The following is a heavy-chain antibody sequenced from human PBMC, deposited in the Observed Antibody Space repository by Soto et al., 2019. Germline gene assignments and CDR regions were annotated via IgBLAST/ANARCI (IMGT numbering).Heavy chain of an antibody. CDR3: AKGKGGNNYFDY. J-gene: IGHJ4*02. Sequence: EVLLVESGGGLVQPGGSLRLSCSASGFTFDDYAMHWVRQAPGKGLEWVAGISWDSGAKGYADSVRDRFIISRDNAQNSLYLQINSLRVEDTGFYQCAKGKGGNNYFDYWGQGSLVTVSS. V-gene: IGHV3-9*01. CDR1: GFTFDDYA. D-gene: IGHD1-26*01. CDR2: ISWDSGAK.